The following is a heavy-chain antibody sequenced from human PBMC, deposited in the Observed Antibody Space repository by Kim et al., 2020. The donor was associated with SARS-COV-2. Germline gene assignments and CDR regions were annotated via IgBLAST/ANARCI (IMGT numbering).Heavy chain of an antibody. V-gene: IGHV1-18*01. CDR3: ARDAEGRGQYYYYYGMDV. Sequence: ASVKVSCKASGYTFTSYGISWVRQAPGQGLEWMGWISAYNGNTNYAQKLQGRVTMTTDTSTSTAYMELRSLRSDDTAVYYCARDAEGRGQYYYYYGMDVWGQGTTVTVSS. D-gene: IGHD1-26*01. CDR2: ISAYNGNT. J-gene: IGHJ6*02. CDR1: GYTFTSYG.